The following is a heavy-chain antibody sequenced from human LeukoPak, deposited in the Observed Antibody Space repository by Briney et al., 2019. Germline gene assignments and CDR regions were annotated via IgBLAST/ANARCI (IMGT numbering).Heavy chain of an antibody. V-gene: IGHV3-74*01. D-gene: IGHD1-26*01. Sequence: QPGGSLRLSCTASGFTFSYHWMHWVRQVPGKGLVWISRIDGGGSSTSYADSVKGRFSISRDNSKSTLYLQMSSLRAEDTAVYYCARGGEGASHFDSWGQGALVTVSS. CDR3: ARGGEGASHFDS. CDR1: GFTFSYHW. J-gene: IGHJ4*02. CDR2: IDGGGSST.